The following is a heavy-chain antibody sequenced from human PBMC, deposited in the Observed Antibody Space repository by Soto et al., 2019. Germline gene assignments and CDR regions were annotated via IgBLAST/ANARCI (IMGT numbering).Heavy chain of an antibody. CDR1: GFMFNTYA. CDR2: ITNTGGGT. Sequence: EVQLLESGGGLVQPGGSLRLSCAASGFMFNTYAMTWVRQAPAKGLEWVATITNTGGGTYYADSVKGRFTISRDNSNNRLDLQMYSLRAEDTAVYFCANRPRYYNMDVWGQGTTVTVSS. V-gene: IGHV3-23*01. J-gene: IGHJ6*02. CDR3: ANRPRYYNMDV.